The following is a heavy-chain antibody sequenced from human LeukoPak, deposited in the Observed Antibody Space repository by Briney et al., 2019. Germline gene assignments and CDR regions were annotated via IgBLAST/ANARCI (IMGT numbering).Heavy chain of an antibody. CDR2: IDYSANT. J-gene: IGHJ4*02. D-gene: IGHD6-19*01. CDR3: ARESSATDY. Sequence: KPLETLSLTCIVSGGSISSSSYYWGWIRQSPGKGLEWIGRIDYSANTYYNPSLKSRITISVDTSKNQFSLKLSSVTAADTSLYYCARESSATDYWGQGTLVTVSS. V-gene: IGHV4-39*02. CDR1: GGSISSSSYY.